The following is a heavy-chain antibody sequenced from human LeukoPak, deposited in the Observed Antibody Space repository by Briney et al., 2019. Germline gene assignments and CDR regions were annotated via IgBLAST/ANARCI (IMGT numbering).Heavy chain of an antibody. CDR1: GYTFTGYY. CDR3: AITFGGVQLNGY. V-gene: IGHV1-2*02. D-gene: IGHD3-16*01. J-gene: IGHJ4*02. CDR2: INPNSGGT. Sequence: ASVKVSCKASGYTFTGYYMHWVRQAPGQGLEWMGWINPNSGGTNYAQKFQGRVTMTRDTSISTAYMELSRLRSDDTAVYYCAITFGGVQLNGYWGQGTLVTVSS.